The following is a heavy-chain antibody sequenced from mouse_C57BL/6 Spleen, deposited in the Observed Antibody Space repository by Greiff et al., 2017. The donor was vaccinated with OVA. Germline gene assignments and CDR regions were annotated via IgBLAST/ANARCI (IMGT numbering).Heavy chain of an antibody. CDR1: GFTFSSYA. J-gene: IGHJ3*01. CDR2: ISSGGDYI. V-gene: IGHV5-9-1*02. D-gene: IGHD2-5*01. CDR3: TRAYSNYGFAY. Sequence: EVQLQESGEGLVKPGGSLKLSCAASGFTFSSYAMSWVRQTPEKRLEWVAYISSGGDYIYYADTVKGRFTISRDNARNTLYLQMRSLKSEDTAMYYCTRAYSNYGFAYWGQGTLVTVSA.